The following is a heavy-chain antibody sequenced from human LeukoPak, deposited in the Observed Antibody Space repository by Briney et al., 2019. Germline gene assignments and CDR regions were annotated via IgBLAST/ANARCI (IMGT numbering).Heavy chain of an antibody. CDR2: IYYSGST. D-gene: IGHD6-13*01. CDR1: GGSISSYY. V-gene: IGHV4-59*08. CDR3: ARRVYRDAFDI. J-gene: IGHJ3*02. Sequence: SETLSLTCTVSGGSISSYYWSWIRQPPGKGLEWIGYIYYSGSTNYNPSLKSRVTISVDTSKNQFSLKLSSVTAADTAVYYCARRVYRDAFDIWGQGTMVTVSS.